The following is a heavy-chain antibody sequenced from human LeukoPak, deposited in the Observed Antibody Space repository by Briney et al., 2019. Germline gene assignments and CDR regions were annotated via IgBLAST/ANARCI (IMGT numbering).Heavy chain of an antibody. D-gene: IGHD6-19*01. CDR3: AKDRGIAVAGTDFDY. Sequence: PGGSLRLSCAASGFTFRSYAMTWVRQAPGKGLEWVSTITGSGGSTYYADSVKGRFTISRDNSKNTLYLQTNSLRAEDTAVYYCAKDRGIAVAGTDFDYWGQGTLVTVSS. V-gene: IGHV3-23*01. CDR2: ITGSGGST. CDR1: GFTFRSYA. J-gene: IGHJ4*02.